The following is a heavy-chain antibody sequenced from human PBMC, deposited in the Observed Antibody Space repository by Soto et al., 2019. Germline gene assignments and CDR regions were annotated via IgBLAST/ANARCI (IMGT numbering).Heavy chain of an antibody. D-gene: IGHD6-13*01. CDR1: GFTFSSYW. V-gene: IGHV3-7*01. CDR2: IQQDGSEK. J-gene: IGHJ5*02. CDR3: AGGMAAAAPGGS. Sequence: PGGSLRLSCSASGFTFSSYWMTWVRQAPGKGLEWVANIQQDGSEKHYVDSVKGRFTISRDNAKNSLYLEMDSLRAEDTAVYYCAGGMAAAAPGGSWGQGTLVTVSS.